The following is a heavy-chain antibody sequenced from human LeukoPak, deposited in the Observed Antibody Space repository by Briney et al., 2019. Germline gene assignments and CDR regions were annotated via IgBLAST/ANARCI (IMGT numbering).Heavy chain of an antibody. V-gene: IGHV4-39*07. CDR2: IYYSGST. CDR3: ARVRIAAAGRNAFDI. CDR1: GGSISSSSYY. D-gene: IGHD6-13*01. J-gene: IGHJ3*02. Sequence: SETLSLTCTVSGGSISSSSYYWGWIRQPPGKGLEWIGSIYYSGSTYYNPSLKSRVTISVDTSKNQFSLKLSSVTAADTAVYYCARVRIAAAGRNAFDIWGQGTMVTVSS.